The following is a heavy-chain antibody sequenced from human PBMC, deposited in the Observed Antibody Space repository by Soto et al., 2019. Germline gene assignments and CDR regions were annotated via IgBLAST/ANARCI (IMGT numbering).Heavy chain of an antibody. CDR2: TYYRSKWYN. V-gene: IGHV6-1*01. Sequence: PSQTLSLTCAISGDSVSSNSAAWNWIRQSPSRGLEWLGRTYYRSKWYNDYAVSVKSRITINPDTSKNQFSLQLNSVTPEDTAVYYCAREYCSSTSCYYYYGMDVWGQGTTVTAP. CDR1: GDSVSSNSAA. CDR3: AREYCSSTSCYYYYGMDV. D-gene: IGHD2-2*01. J-gene: IGHJ6*02.